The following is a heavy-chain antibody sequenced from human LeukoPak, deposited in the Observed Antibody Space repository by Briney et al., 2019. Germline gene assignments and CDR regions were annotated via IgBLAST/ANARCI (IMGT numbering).Heavy chain of an antibody. D-gene: IGHD2-21*01. CDR2: IYYSGST. CDR3: ARVLRDPYYYYYGMDV. CDR1: GGSISSYY. J-gene: IGHJ6*02. V-gene: IGHV4-59*01. Sequence: PSETLSLTCTVSGGSISSYYWSWIRQPPGKGLEWIGYIYYSGSTNYNPSLKSRVTISVDTSKNQFSLKLSSVTAADTAVYYCARVLRDPYYYYYGMDVWGQGTTVTVSS.